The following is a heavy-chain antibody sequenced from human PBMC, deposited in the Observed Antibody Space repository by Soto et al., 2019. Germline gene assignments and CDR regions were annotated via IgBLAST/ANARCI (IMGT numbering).Heavy chain of an antibody. Sequence: QLQVQESGPGLVKPSETLSLDCTVSGGSVSSSRYFWGWIRQPPGKGLEWIGSVYFDGSTYYSASLKSRVTISLDTAKHPFSLKLISVTAADTAVYYCAGHPIAAAPGNRHVDVWGIGTTVTVSS. J-gene: IGHJ6*04. D-gene: IGHD6-13*01. CDR2: VYFDGST. V-gene: IGHV4-39*02. CDR1: GGSVSSSRYF. CDR3: AGHPIAAAPGNRHVDV.